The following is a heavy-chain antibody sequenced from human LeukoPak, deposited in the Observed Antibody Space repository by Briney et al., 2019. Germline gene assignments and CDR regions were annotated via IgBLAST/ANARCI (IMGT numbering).Heavy chain of an antibody. D-gene: IGHD1-1*01. V-gene: IGHV4-39*07. CDR2: IYYTGST. CDR3: ARNPTTSPGNWFDP. Sequence: SETLSLTCTVSGGSISSGTYYWGWIRQPPGKGLEWIGNIYYTGSTYYNPSLESRVTISVDTSKNQFSLKLSSVTAADTAVYYCARNPTTSPGNWFDPWGQGTLVTVSS. CDR1: GGSISSGTYY. J-gene: IGHJ5*02.